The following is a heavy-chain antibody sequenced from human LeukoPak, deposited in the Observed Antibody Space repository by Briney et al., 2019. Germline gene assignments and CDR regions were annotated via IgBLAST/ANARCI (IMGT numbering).Heavy chain of an antibody. Sequence: PGGSLRLSCAASGFTFSNAWMSWVRQAPGKGLEWVGRIKSKTDGGTTDYAAPVKGRFTISRDDSKSTLYLQMNSLKTEDTAVYYCTTANYYDSSGYSPLDYWGQGTLVTVSS. D-gene: IGHD3-22*01. J-gene: IGHJ4*02. CDR2: IKSKTDGGTT. V-gene: IGHV3-15*01. CDR3: TTANYYDSSGYSPLDY. CDR1: GFTFSNAW.